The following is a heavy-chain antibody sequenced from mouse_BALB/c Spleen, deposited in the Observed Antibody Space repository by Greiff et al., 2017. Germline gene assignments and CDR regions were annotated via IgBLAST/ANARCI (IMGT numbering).Heavy chain of an antibody. Sequence: EVMLVESGGGLVKPGGSLKLSCAASGFTFSSYTMSWVRQTPEKRLEWFATISSGGSYTYYPDSVKGRFTISRDNAKNTLYLQMSSLKSEDTAMYYCTRAYDDDVGYCAMDYWGQGTSVTVSS. CDR2: ISSGGSYT. J-gene: IGHJ4*01. V-gene: IGHV5-6-4*01. CDR1: GFTFSSYT. D-gene: IGHD2-4*01. CDR3: TRAYDDDVGYCAMDY.